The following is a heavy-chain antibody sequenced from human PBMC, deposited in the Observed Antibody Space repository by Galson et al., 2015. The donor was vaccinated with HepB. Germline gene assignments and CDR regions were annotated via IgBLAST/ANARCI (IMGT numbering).Heavy chain of an antibody. CDR3: ARRYSGYDSHFDY. D-gene: IGHD5-12*01. Sequence: QSGAEVKKPGESLRISCQGSGYNFTTYWISWVRQMPGRGLEWMGRIDPGDSYTNYSPSFQGHVTISVDKSISTAYLQWSSLKASDTAVYYCARRYSGYDSHFDYWGQGTLVTVSS. CDR2: IDPGDSYT. CDR1: GYNFTTYW. V-gene: IGHV5-10-1*01. J-gene: IGHJ4*02.